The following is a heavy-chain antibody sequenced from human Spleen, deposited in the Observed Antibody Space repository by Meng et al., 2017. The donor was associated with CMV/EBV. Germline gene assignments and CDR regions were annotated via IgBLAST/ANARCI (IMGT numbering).Heavy chain of an antibody. Sequence: GGSLRLSCAASGFTFDDYTMHWVRQAPGKGLEWVSLISWDGGSTYYADSVKGRFTISRDNSKNSLYLQMNSLRTEDTALYYCAKDMSIAARPNYYYGMDVWGQGTTVTVSS. CDR3: AKDMSIAARPNYYYGMDV. J-gene: IGHJ6*02. CDR1: GFTFDDYT. CDR2: ISWDGGST. V-gene: IGHV3-43*01. D-gene: IGHD6-6*01.